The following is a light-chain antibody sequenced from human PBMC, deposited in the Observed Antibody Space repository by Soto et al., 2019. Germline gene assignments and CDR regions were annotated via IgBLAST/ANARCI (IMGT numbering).Light chain of an antibody. Sequence: EIVMTQSPATLSVSPGERASLSCRASQTISSNLAWYQQQPGQAPRLLIHGASTRSTRVPARFSSSGSGTEFTLTITSLQSEDSAVSDCQQYNNCPPQYTLGQGTQLQI. CDR1: QTISSN. V-gene: IGKV3-15*01. CDR3: QQYNNCPPQYT. CDR2: GAS. J-gene: IGKJ2*01.